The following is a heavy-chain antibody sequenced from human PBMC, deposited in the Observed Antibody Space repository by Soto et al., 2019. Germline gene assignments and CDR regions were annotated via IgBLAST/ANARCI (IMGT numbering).Heavy chain of an antibody. CDR1: GFNFRKFA. CDR2: MSERSGPP. Sequence: TGGSLRLSCAASGFNFRKFAMSWVRQAPGKGLEWVSGMSERSGPPLYADSVKGRLTISRDNSKSTLYLEMNNLRPEDTAVYYCAKDQDNTDDDWIFDPWGRGTPVTVSS. V-gene: IGHV3-23*01. J-gene: IGHJ2*01. CDR3: AKDQDNTDDDWIFDP. D-gene: IGHD1-1*01.